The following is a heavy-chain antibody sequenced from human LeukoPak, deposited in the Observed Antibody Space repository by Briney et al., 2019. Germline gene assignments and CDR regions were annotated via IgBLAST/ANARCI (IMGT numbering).Heavy chain of an antibody. Sequence: GSSVKVSCKASGGTFSSYAISWVRQAPGQGLEWMGRIIPILGIANYAQKFQGRVTITADKSTSTAYMELSSLRSEDTAVYYCAFPRSINLNYFDYWGQGTLVTVSS. J-gene: IGHJ4*02. V-gene: IGHV1-69*04. CDR1: GGTFSSYA. CDR3: AFPRSINLNYFDY. CDR2: IIPILGIA. D-gene: IGHD5-12*01.